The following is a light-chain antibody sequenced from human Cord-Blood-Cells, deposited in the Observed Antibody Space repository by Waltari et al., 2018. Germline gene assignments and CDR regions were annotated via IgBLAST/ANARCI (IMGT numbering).Light chain of an antibody. V-gene: IGKV1-33*01. CDR1: QDISNY. J-gene: IGKJ2*01. Sequence: DIQMTQSPSSLSASVGDRVTITCQASQDISNYLNWYQQKPGKAPKLLIYDASNLETGVPSRVSGSGSGTDFTFTISSLQPEDIATYYCQQYDNRPYTFGQGTKLEIK. CDR2: DAS. CDR3: QQYDNRPYT.